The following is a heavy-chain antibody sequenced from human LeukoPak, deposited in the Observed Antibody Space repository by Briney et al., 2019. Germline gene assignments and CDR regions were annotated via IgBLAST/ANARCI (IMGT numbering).Heavy chain of an antibody. CDR2: ISRYSGNT. V-gene: IGHV1-18*01. CDR3: ARGVAPYYYDSSGYYHFDY. Sequence: ASVKVSCKASGYTFINYGISWVRQAPGQGLEWMGWISRYSGNTNYALQVQGRVTMTTDTSTSTAYMELSSLRSEDTAVYYCARGVAPYYYDSSGYYHFDYWGQGTLVTVFS. D-gene: IGHD3-22*01. J-gene: IGHJ4*02. CDR1: GYTFINYG.